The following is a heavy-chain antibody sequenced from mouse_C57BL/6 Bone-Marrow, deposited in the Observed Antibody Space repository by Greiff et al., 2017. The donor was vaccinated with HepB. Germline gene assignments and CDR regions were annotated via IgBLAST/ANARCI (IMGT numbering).Heavy chain of an antibody. CDR1: GFNIKDDY. J-gene: IGHJ2*01. Sequence: VQLQQSGAELVRPGASVKLSCTASGFNIKDDYMHWVKQRPEQGLEWIGWIDPENGDTEYASKFQGKATITADTSSNTAYRQLSSLTSEDTAVYYCTSLIYYGNYCFDYWGQGTTLTVSS. D-gene: IGHD2-1*01. CDR2: IDPENGDT. V-gene: IGHV14-4*01. CDR3: TSLIYYGNYCFDY.